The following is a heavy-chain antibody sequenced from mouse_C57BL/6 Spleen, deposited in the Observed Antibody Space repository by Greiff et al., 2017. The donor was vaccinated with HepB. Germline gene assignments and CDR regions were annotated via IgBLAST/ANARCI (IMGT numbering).Heavy chain of an antibody. CDR1: GFTFSSYG. J-gene: IGHJ2*01. CDR3: ARHEGYYVGY. V-gene: IGHV5-6*01. CDR2: ISSGGSYT. Sequence: EVKLVESGGDLVKPGGSLKLSCAASGFTFSSYGMSWVRQTPDKRLEWVATISSGGSYTYYPDSVKGRFTISRDNAKNTLYLQMSSLKSEDTAMYYCARHEGYYVGYWGQGTTLTVSS.